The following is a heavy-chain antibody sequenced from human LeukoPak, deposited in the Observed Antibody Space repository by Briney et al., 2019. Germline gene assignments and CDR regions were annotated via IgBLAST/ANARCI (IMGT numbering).Heavy chain of an antibody. CDR2: IIPIFGTA. Sequence: SVKVSCKASGGTFSSYAISWVRQAPGQGLEWMGGIIPIFGTANYAQKFQGSVTITADESTSTAYMELSSLRSEDTAVYYCARDYYDSGGTLYYGMDVWGQGTTVTVSS. CDR1: GGTFSSYA. CDR3: ARDYYDSGGTLYYGMDV. V-gene: IGHV1-69*13. D-gene: IGHD3-22*01. J-gene: IGHJ6*02.